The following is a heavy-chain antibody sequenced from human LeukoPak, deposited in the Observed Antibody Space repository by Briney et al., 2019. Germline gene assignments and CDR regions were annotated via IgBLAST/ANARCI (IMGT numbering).Heavy chain of an antibody. CDR1: GFTFDDYA. Sequence: PGRSLRLSCAASGFTFDDYAMHWVRQAPGKGLEWVSGISWNSGSIGYADSVKGRFTISRDNAKNSLYLQMNSLRAEDMALYYCAKGAIAVAPSCFDYWGQGTLVTVSS. CDR3: AKGAIAVAPSCFDY. J-gene: IGHJ4*02. V-gene: IGHV3-9*03. D-gene: IGHD6-19*01. CDR2: ISWNSGSI.